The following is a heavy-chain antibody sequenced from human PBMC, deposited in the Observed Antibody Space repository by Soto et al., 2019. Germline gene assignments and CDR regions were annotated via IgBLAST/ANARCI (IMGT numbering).Heavy chain of an antibody. V-gene: IGHV1-18*04. Sequence: ASVKVSCKASGYPFTSYGISLVRQAPGQGLEWMRWTSASNGNTNYPQKLHGRVTMTTDTSTSTAYMELRSLRSDDTAVYYCATQMADFDDWGQGTLVTVSS. D-gene: IGHD6-19*01. CDR3: ATQMADFDD. CDR1: GYPFTSYG. CDR2: TSASNGNT. J-gene: IGHJ4*02.